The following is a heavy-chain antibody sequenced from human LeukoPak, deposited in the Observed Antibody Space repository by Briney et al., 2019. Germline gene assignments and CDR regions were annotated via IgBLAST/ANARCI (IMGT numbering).Heavy chain of an antibody. Sequence: SETLSLTCTVSGGSISSYYWSWIRQPPGKGLEWIGYIYYSGSTYYNPSLKSRVTISVDTSKNQFSLKLSSVTAADTAVYYCARDPHTVVTPAGNNWFDPWGQGTLVTASS. J-gene: IGHJ5*02. CDR3: ARDPHTVVTPAGNNWFDP. CDR2: IYYSGST. V-gene: IGHV4-59*01. D-gene: IGHD4-23*01. CDR1: GGSISSYY.